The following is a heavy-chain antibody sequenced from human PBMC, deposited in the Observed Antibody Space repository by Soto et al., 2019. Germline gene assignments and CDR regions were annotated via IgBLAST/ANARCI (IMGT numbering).Heavy chain of an antibody. Sequence: PGGSLRLSCAASGFTFSSYAMSWVRQAPGKGLEWVSAISGSGGSTYYADSVKGRFTISRDNSKNTLYLQMNSLRAEDTAVYYSAKDHPSSSPYYDFWSGYYGSDYYYGMDVWGQGTTVTVSS. D-gene: IGHD3-3*01. CDR1: GFTFSSYA. J-gene: IGHJ6*02. CDR3: AKDHPSSSPYYDFWSGYYGSDYYYGMDV. CDR2: ISGSGGST. V-gene: IGHV3-23*01.